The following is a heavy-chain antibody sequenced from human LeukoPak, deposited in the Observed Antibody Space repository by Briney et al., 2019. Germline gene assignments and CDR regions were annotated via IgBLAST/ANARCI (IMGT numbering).Heavy chain of an antibody. CDR3: ARRGYFGSGSYFDY. V-gene: IGHV2-5*01. CDR1: GFSLSTDGVG. CDR2: IYWNDYK. Sequence: SGPTLVNPTQTLTLTCTFSGFSLSTDGVGVGWIRQPPGKALEWLAFIYWNDYKYYSPSLKNRLTITKDTSNNHVVLTLTNMDPVDTATYYCARRGYFGSGSYFDYWGQGTLVTVSS. J-gene: IGHJ4*02. D-gene: IGHD3-10*01.